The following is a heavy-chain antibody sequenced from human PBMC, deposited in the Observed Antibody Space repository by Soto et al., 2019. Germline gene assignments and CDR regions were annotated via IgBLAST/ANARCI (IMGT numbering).Heavy chain of an antibody. CDR2: ISAYNGNT. V-gene: IGHV1-18*01. J-gene: IGHJ3*02. CDR1: GYTFTSYG. Sequence: ASAKVSCKAPGYTFTSYGIRWVRQAPGQGLEWMGRISAYNGNTNYAQKLQGRVTMTTDTSTSTAYMELRSLRSDDTAVYYCARDQVDWSLSDAFDIWGQGTMVTVSS. D-gene: IGHD3-9*01. CDR3: ARDQVDWSLSDAFDI.